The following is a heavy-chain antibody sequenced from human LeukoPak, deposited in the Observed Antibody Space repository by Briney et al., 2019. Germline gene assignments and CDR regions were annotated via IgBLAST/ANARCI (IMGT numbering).Heavy chain of an antibody. D-gene: IGHD2-2*01. CDR1: GFTVSSNY. CDR2: IYSGGST. V-gene: IGHV3-53*01. Sequence: GGSLRLSCAASGFTVSSNYMSWVRQAPGKGLEWVSVIYSGGSTYYADSVKGRFTISRDNSKNTLYLQMNSLRAEDTAVYYCARDSSDCSSTSCYSDAFDIWGQGTMVTVSS. CDR3: ARDSSDCSSTSCYSDAFDI. J-gene: IGHJ3*02.